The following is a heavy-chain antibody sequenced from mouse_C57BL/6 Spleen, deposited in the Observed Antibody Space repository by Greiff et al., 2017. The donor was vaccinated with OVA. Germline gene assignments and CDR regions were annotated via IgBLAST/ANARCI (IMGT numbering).Heavy chain of an antibody. CDR3: ARIYYGSSGGYYFDY. V-gene: IGHV2-9-1*01. CDR1: GFSLTSYA. J-gene: IGHJ2*01. D-gene: IGHD1-1*01. CDR2: IWTGGGT. Sequence: VQLVESGPGLVAPSQSLSITCTVSGFSLTSYAISWVRQPPGKGLEWLGVIWTGGGTNYNSAPKSRLSISKDNSKSQVFLKMNSLQTDDTARYYCARIYYGSSGGYYFDYWGQGTTLTVSS.